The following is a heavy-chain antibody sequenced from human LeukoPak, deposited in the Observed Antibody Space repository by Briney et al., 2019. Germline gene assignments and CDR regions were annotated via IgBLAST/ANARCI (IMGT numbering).Heavy chain of an antibody. Sequence: SETLPLTCTVSGGSISSYYWSWIPQPPGKGLEWIGYIYYSGSTNYNPSLKSRVTISVDTSKNQFSLKLSSVTAADTAVYYCARGVHAGKYQLGWFDPWGQGTLVTVSS. J-gene: IGHJ5*02. D-gene: IGHD2-2*01. CDR1: GGSISSYY. CDR3: ARGVHAGKYQLGWFDP. V-gene: IGHV4-59*01. CDR2: IYYSGST.